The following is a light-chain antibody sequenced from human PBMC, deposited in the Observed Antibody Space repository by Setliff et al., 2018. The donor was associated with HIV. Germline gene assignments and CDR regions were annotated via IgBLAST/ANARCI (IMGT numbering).Light chain of an antibody. J-gene: IGLJ1*01. CDR3: TSYTSSSTYV. CDR2: DVS. Sequence: QSALTQPASVSGSPGQSITFSCTGTSSDLGGYNYVSWYQQHPGKAPKLMIYDVSNRPSGVSNRFSGSKSGNTASLTISGLQAEDEADYYCTSYTSSSTYVFGTGTKVTVL. CDR1: SSDLGGYNY. V-gene: IGLV2-14*01.